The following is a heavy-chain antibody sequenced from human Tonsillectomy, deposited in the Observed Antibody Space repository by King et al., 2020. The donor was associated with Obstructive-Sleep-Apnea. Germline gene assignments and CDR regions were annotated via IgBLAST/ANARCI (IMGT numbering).Heavy chain of an antibody. CDR3: ARVLGAAGPDYYVDY. CDR2: INHSGST. Sequence: VQLQQWGTGLLKPSETLSLTCAVYGGSFSDYYWSWIRQPPGKGLEWIGEINHSGSTNFNPSLKSRVTISVDTSRNQFSLKLHSVTAADTAVYYCARVLGAAGPDYYVDYWGQGSLVTVAS. J-gene: IGHJ4*02. V-gene: IGHV4-34*01. CDR1: GGSFSDYY. D-gene: IGHD1-26*01.